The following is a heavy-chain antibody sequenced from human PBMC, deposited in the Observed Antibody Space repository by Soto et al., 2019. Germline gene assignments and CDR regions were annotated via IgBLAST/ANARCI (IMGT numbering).Heavy chain of an antibody. V-gene: IGHV3-43*01. J-gene: IGHJ4*02. Sequence: EVQLVESGGIVVQPGGSLRLSCAASGFTFDDYTMHWVRQAPGKGLEWVSLISWDVGSTYYADSVKGRFTISRDNSKNSLYLQMNSLRTEDTALYYCARDRQYSSSWFHFDYWGQGTLVTVSS. CDR3: ARDRQYSSSWFHFDY. CDR1: GFTFDDYT. D-gene: IGHD6-13*01. CDR2: ISWDVGST.